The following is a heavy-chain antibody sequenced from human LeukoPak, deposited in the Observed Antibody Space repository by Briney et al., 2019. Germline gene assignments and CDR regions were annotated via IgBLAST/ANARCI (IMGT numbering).Heavy chain of an antibody. CDR1: GGSISSSSYY. CDR3: ARGRVGLRYCSSTSCSYYYYYYGMDV. J-gene: IGHJ6*02. Sequence: SETLSPTCTVSGGSISSSSYYWGWICQPPGQGLEWIGSIYYSGSTYYNPSLKSRVTISVDTSKNQFSLKLSSVTAADTAVYYCARGRVGLRYCSSTSCSYYYYYYGMDVWGQGTTVTVSS. D-gene: IGHD2-2*01. V-gene: IGHV4-39*01. CDR2: IYYSGST.